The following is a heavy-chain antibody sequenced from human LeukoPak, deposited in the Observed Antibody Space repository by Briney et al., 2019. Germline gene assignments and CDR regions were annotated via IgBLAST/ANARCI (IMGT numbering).Heavy chain of an antibody. CDR2: INHSGST. V-gene: IGHV4-34*01. J-gene: IGHJ4*02. CDR3: ARQRGDY. CDR1: GGSFSDYY. Sequence: SETLSLTCAVYGGSFSDYYWNWIRQPPGKGLEWIGEINHSGSTNYNPSLKSRVTISVDTSKNQFSLKLSSVTTADTAVYYCARQRGDYWGQGTLVTVSS.